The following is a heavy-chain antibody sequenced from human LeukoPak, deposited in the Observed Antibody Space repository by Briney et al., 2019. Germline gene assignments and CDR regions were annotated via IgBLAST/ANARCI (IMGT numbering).Heavy chain of an antibody. V-gene: IGHV3-23*01. Sequence: GGSLRLSCAASGFTFSSYAMSWVRQAPGKGLKWFSAISGSGGSTYYADSVKGRFTISRDNSKNTLYLQMNSLRAEDTAVYYCAKDIVEVVSANWFDPWGQGTLVTVSS. D-gene: IGHD2-15*01. CDR1: GFTFSSYA. CDR2: ISGSGGST. J-gene: IGHJ5*02. CDR3: AKDIVEVVSANWFDP.